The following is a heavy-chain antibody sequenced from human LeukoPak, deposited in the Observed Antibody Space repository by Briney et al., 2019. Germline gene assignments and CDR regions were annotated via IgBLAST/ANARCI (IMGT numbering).Heavy chain of an antibody. J-gene: IGHJ6*03. CDR1: GYTFTSYD. V-gene: IGHV1-8*01. Sequence: GPSVKVSCKASGYTFTSYDVNWVRQATGQGLEWLGWKNPNSGNTGYAQNFQGRVTMTMNTSITTAYMELSSLRSEDTAVYYCARALSWTTESYYYMDVWGKGTTVTVSS. CDR2: KNPNSGNT. CDR3: ARALSWTTESYYYMDV. D-gene: IGHD3/OR15-3a*01.